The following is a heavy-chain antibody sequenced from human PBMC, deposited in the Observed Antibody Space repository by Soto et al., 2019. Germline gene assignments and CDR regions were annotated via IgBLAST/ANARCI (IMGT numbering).Heavy chain of an antibody. J-gene: IGHJ3*02. Sequence: EVQLVESGGGLVQPGGSLRLSCAASGFTFSSYWMSWVRQAPGKGLEWVANIKQDGSETYYVDSVKGRFTISRDNAKNSLYLQMNSLRAEDTAVYYCARAPHYDILTGYHSGDAFDIWGQGTMVTVSS. D-gene: IGHD3-9*01. CDR1: GFTFSSYW. V-gene: IGHV3-7*01. CDR3: ARAPHYDILTGYHSGDAFDI. CDR2: IKQDGSET.